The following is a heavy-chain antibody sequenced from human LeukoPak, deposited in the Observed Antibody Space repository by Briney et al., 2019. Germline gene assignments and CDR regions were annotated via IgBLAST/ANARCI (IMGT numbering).Heavy chain of an antibody. CDR2: INPNSGGT. V-gene: IGHV1-2*04. CDR1: GYTFTGYY. D-gene: IGHD6-13*01. J-gene: IGHJ4*02. CDR3: ATSPTIAPAGTGDY. Sequence: GASVKVSCKASGYTFTGYYMHWVRQAPGQGLEWMGWINPNSGGTNYAQKFQGWVTMTRDTSISTAYMELSRLRSDDTAVYYCATSPTIAPAGTGDYWGQGTLVTVSS.